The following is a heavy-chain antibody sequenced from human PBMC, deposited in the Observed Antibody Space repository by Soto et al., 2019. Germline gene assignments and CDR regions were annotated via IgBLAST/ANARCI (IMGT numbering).Heavy chain of an antibody. D-gene: IGHD2-2*01. CDR3: STSVYCSTTTCYYYYGLEV. CDR2: IIPIFGTE. Sequence: QVQLVQSGAEVKKPGSSVKVSCKVSGGTFSSHSINWVRQAPGQGPEWMGGIIPIFGTENYAQKFQGRVTITANESTSPAYMGLSSLTSEDTALYYCSTSVYCSTTTCYYYYGLEVGGQGSKVIVSS. CDR1: GGTFSSHS. J-gene: IGHJ6*02. V-gene: IGHV1-69*01.